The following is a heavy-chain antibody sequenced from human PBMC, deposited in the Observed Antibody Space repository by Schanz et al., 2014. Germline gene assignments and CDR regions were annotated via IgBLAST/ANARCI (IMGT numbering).Heavy chain of an antibody. CDR2: ISNNGDST. V-gene: IGHV3-64*04. D-gene: IGHD3-10*01. Sequence: VQLLESGGGVVQPGRSLRLSCAASGFTFSTFAMHWVRQAPGKGLEYISAISNNGDSTYYADSVRGRFTISRDNAENTLYLQMNSLRAEDAAVYYCARIGGSVFDYWAQGTLVTVSS. CDR1: GFTFSTFA. J-gene: IGHJ4*02. CDR3: ARIGGSVFDY.